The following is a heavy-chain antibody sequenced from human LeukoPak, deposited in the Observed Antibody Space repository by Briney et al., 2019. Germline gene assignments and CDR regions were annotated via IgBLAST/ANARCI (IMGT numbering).Heavy chain of an antibody. J-gene: IGHJ4*02. D-gene: IGHD3-22*01. CDR2: IYTSEST. V-gene: IGHV4-4*07. Sequence: SETLSLTCTVSGGSISSYYWNWIRQPAGKGLEWIGRIYTSESTIYNPSLKSRVTMSVDTSKNQFSLKLSSVTAADTAVYYCARGYYDGSGYYPSTLNFDYWGQGALVTVSS. CDR1: GGSISSYY. CDR3: ARGYYDGSGYYPSTLNFDY.